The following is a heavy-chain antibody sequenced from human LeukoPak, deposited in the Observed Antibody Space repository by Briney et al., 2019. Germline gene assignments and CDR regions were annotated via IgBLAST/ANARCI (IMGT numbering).Heavy chain of an antibody. CDR2: INHSGST. Sequence: KPSETLSLTCTVSGGSVSHTSYYWRWIRQPPGKGLEWIGEINHSGSTNYNPSLKSRVTISVDTSKNQFSLKLSSVTAADTAVYYCARVHYYDSSGYDGGQGTLVTVSS. CDR3: ARVHYYDSSGYD. J-gene: IGHJ4*02. D-gene: IGHD3-22*01. CDR1: GGSVSHTSYY. V-gene: IGHV4-34*01.